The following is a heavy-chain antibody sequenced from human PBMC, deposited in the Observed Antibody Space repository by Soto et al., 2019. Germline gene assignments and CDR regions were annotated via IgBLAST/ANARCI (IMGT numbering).Heavy chain of an antibody. CDR1: GYTFTSYA. D-gene: IGHD6-13*01. CDR3: AGDWYSSSWWEIDY. CDR2: INGGNTNT. J-gene: IGHJ4*02. Sequence: QVQLVQSGAEVRKPGASVKVSCKTSGYTFTSYAIHWVRQAPGQRLEWMGWINGGNTNTKYSQKFQGRVTITRDTSASTAYMELSSLRSEDTAVYYCAGDWYSSSWWEIDYWGQGTLVTVSS. V-gene: IGHV1-3*01.